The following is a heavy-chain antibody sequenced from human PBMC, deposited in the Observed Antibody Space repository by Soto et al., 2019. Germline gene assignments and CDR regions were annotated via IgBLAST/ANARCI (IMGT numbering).Heavy chain of an antibody. Sequence: QVQLVESGGGVVQPGRSLRLSCAASGFTFSSYGMHWVRQAPGKGLERVAVIWYDGSNKYYADSVKGRFTISRDNSKNTLYLQMNSLRAEDTAVYYCAREGIAVAGTDYWGQGTLVTVSS. CDR3: AREGIAVAGTDY. CDR1: GFTFSSYG. V-gene: IGHV3-33*01. D-gene: IGHD6-19*01. J-gene: IGHJ4*02. CDR2: IWYDGSNK.